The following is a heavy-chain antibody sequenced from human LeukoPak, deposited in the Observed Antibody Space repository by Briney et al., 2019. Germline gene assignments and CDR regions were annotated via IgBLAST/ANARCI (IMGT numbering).Heavy chain of an antibody. CDR1: GGSISSGGYS. CDR2: IYHSGST. Sequence: SQTLSLTCAVSGGSISSGGYSWSWIRQPPGTGLEWLGYIYHSGSTYYNPSLKSRVTISVDRSKNQFSLKLSSVTAADTAVYYCATFTQTTIDYYGMDVWGQGTTVTVSS. D-gene: IGHD4-11*01. J-gene: IGHJ6*02. V-gene: IGHV4-30-2*01. CDR3: ATFTQTTIDYYGMDV.